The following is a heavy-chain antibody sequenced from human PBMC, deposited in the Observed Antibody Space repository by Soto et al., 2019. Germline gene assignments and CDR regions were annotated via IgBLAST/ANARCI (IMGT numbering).Heavy chain of an antibody. D-gene: IGHD3-9*01. CDR2: IYYSGTT. CDR1: GDSITSNSYF. CDR3: ARLYPYDDILTGSQIYGFDF. V-gene: IGHV4-39*01. J-gene: IGHJ3*01. Sequence: PSETLSLTCTVSGDSITSNSYFWAWIRQPPGKGLEWIGSIYYSGTTYYNPSLKSRVTISVDRSKNQFSLKLSSVTAADTAVYYCARLYPYDDILTGSQIYGFDFWGQGKMVTVSS.